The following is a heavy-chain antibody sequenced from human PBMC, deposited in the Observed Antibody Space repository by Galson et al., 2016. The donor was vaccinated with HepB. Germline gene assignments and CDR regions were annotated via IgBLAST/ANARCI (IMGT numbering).Heavy chain of an antibody. CDR2: MYYSGIT. D-gene: IGHD5-18*01. J-gene: IGHJ4*02. V-gene: IGHV4-59*01. CDR3: ARAVDTAMITH. CDR1: GASISSSY. Sequence: SETLSLTCTVSGASISSSYWSWIRQPPGKELEWIGYMYYSGITNYNPSLKSRVTMSVDTSKNQFSLKVRSVTAADTAVYYCARAVDTAMITHWGQGALVTVSS.